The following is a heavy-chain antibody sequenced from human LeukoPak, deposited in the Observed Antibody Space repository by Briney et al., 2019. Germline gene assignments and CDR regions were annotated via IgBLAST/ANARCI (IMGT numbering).Heavy chain of an antibody. CDR3: TRDKLELRQFDY. J-gene: IGHJ4*02. CDR1: GFTFSNAW. Sequence: PGGSLRLSCAASGFTFSNAWMSWVRQAPGKGLEWVGHIKSKPDGGAIDYAAPVKGRFIISRDDSKDMLYLQMNSLKTEDTGVYYCTRDKLELRQFDYWGQGTLVTVSS. V-gene: IGHV3-15*01. CDR2: IKSKPDGGAI. D-gene: IGHD1-26*01.